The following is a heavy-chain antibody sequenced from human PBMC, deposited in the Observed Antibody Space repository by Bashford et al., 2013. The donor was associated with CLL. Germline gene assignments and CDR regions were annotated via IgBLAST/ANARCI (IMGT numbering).Heavy chain of an antibody. D-gene: IGHD3-22*01. CDR2: INHSGST. J-gene: IGHJ6*02. CDR1: GGSVQWLL. V-gene: IGHV4-34*01. Sequence: SVDPVLTCAVYGGSVQWLLLELDRQPPRKGLEWIGEINHSGSTNYNRTLKSRVTISVDTSKNQFSLKLSSVTAADTAVYYCARGPMIVVVINPGEPYYYYYYGMDVWGQGTTVTVSS. CDR3: ARGPMIVVVINPGEPYYYYYYGMDV.